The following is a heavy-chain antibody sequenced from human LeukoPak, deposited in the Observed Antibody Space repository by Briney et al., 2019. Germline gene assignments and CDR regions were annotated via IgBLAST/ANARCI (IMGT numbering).Heavy chain of an antibody. Sequence: ASVKVSCKASGYSFSGYNIHWVRRAPGQGLEWMGWINPDGDVTKSAQKFQGRVTMTTDKSINTVFMELSGLTSDDTALYYCARGPNHYYYMDFWGKGTTVSVSS. CDR1: GYSFSGYN. V-gene: IGHV1-2*02. CDR2: INPDGDVT. D-gene: IGHD2-8*01. CDR3: ARGPNHYYYMDF. J-gene: IGHJ6*03.